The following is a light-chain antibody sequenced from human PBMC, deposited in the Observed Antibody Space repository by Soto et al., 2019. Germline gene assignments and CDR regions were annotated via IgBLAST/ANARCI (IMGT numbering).Light chain of an antibody. V-gene: IGLV2-14*01. Sequence: QSALAQPASVSGSPGQSITISCTGSFSDIAVFNYVSWYQQYPGRAPKLLIYQVTSRASGVSHRFSGSRSGNTASLTISGLQAEDEADYYCSSYTSSSTLSYVFGTGTKVTVL. CDR2: QVT. CDR3: SSYTSSSTLSYV. J-gene: IGLJ1*01. CDR1: FSDIAVFNY.